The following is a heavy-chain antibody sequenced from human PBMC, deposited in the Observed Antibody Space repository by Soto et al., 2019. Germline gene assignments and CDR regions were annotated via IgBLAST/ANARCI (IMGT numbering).Heavy chain of an antibody. J-gene: IGHJ3*02. CDR1: GFTFSSCG. Sequence: GGSLRLSCAASGFTFSSCGMHWVRQAPGKGLEWVAVISYDGSNKYYADSVKGRFTISRDNSKNTLYLQMNSLRAEDTAVYYCAKAPGYSSSWYGDAFDIWGQGTMVTVSS. CDR2: ISYDGSNK. V-gene: IGHV3-30*18. CDR3: AKAPGYSSSWYGDAFDI. D-gene: IGHD6-13*01.